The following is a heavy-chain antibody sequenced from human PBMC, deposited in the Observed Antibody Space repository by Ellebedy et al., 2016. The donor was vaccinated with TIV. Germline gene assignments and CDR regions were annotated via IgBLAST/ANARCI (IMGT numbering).Heavy chain of an antibody. D-gene: IGHD2-15*01. CDR2: INHSGST. Sequence: SETLSLTXAVYGGSFSGYYWSWIRQPPGKGLEWIGEINHSGSTNYNPSLKSRVTISVDTSKNQFSLKLSSVTAADTAVYYCARWRGYCSGGSCYSFDYWGQGTLVTVSS. J-gene: IGHJ4*02. V-gene: IGHV4-34*01. CDR1: GGSFSGYY. CDR3: ARWRGYCSGGSCYSFDY.